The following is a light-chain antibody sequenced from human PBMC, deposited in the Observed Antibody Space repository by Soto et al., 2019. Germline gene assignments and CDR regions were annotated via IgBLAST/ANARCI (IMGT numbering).Light chain of an antibody. CDR1: QSVSSSY. CDR2: GAS. J-gene: IGKJ3*01. CDR3: QQYGSSSLFT. Sequence: EIVLTQSPGTLSLSPGERATLSCRASQSVSSSYLAWYQQKPGQAPRLLIYGASSRATGIPDRFSGSGSGTDFTLTISRLEPEDFAVYYCQQYGSSSLFTVGPGTKVDIK. V-gene: IGKV3-20*01.